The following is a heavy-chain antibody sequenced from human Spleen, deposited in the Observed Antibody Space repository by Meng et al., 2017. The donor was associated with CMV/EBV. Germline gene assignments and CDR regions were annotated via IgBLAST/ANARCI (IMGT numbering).Heavy chain of an antibody. CDR1: AFTLSRFG. Sequence: VRPGKSLRLSYAASAFTLSRFGKHWGREVPGKRLEWVAIHCYDGSDKYYTASEKDRIAFSRDNSKNTLYLQMNSLRAEDTGIYLAYWGQGTLVTVSS. J-gene: IGHJ4*02. CDR2: HCYDGSDK. V-gene: IGHV3-33*01. CDR3: Y.